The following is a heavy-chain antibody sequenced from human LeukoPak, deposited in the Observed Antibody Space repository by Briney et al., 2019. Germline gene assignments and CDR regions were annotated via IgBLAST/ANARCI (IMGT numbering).Heavy chain of an antibody. CDR1: GGSISSSTYY. D-gene: IGHD4-17*01. CDR2: IKQDGSEK. CDR3: ARAGDYEGWFDP. J-gene: IGHJ5*02. Sequence: ETLSLTCTVSGGSISSSTYYWGWIRQPPGKGLEWVANIKQDGSEKYYVDSVKGRFTISRDNAKNSLYLQMNSLRAEDTAVYYCARAGDYEGWFDPWGQGTLVTVS. V-gene: IGHV3-7*01.